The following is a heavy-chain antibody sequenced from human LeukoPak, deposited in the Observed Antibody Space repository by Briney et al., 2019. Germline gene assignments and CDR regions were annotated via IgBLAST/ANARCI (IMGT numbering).Heavy chain of an antibody. D-gene: IGHD5-24*01. CDR2: IYSDGSP. CDR1: GINVANNY. CDR3: ARPRERWLYTRFGGSSDAFDI. J-gene: IGHJ3*02. V-gene: IGHV3-53*01. Sequence: GGSLGLSCTVSGINVANNYMAWVRQAPGKGLEWLAIIYSDGSPYYSDSLQGRFAISRDTSRNTIYLQMNSLRAEDTAVYYCARPRERWLYTRFGGSSDAFDIWGQGTMVTVSS.